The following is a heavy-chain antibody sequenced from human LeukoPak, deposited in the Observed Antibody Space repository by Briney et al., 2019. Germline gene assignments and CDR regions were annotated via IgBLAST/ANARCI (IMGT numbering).Heavy chain of an antibody. CDR2: FSAYNGNT. D-gene: IGHD2-21*02. CDR1: RYRFTSYG. CDR3: ARDQGYCGSDCRDAFAI. V-gene: IGHV1-18*01. J-gene: IGHJ3*02. Sequence: SVKVSCKACRYRFTSYGIMGVRQAPAQGLEWMGWFSAYNGNTNYAQKLQGRVTMTTDTYKSTAYMKLRSLRCDDTAVYYCARDQGYCGSDCRDAFAIWGQGTMVTVSS.